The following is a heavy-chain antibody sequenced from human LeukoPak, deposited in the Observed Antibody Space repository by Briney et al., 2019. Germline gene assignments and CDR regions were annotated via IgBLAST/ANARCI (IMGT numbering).Heavy chain of an antibody. V-gene: IGHV5-10-1*01. CDR3: ARLETPLRDNYYYYGMDV. CDR2: IDPSDSYT. D-gene: IGHD5/OR15-5a*01. Sequence: GPSLKISGKGSGYSFTSYWISWVRQMPGKGLEWMGRIDPSDSYTNYSRSFQGHATFPATNSISTAYLQWSSLKATDTPMYSFARLETPLRDNYYYYGMDVWGQGTTVTVSS. J-gene: IGHJ6*02. CDR1: GYSFTSYW.